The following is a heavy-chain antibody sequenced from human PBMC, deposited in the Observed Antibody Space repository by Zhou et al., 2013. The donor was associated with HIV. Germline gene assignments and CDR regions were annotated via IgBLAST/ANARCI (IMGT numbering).Heavy chain of an antibody. CDR1: GGTFSSYA. CDR3: ARGPVTWVELLPVYYYYLHGR. V-gene: IGHV1-69*05. D-gene: IGHD1-26*01. Sequence: QVQLVQSGAEVKKPGSSVKVSCKASGGTFSSYAISWVRQAPGQGLEWMGGIIPIFGTANYAQKFQGRVTITTDESTSTAYMELSSLRSEDTAVYYCARGPVTWVELLPVYYYYLHGRLGQRDHGHRLL. J-gene: IGHJ6*03. CDR2: IIPIFGTA.